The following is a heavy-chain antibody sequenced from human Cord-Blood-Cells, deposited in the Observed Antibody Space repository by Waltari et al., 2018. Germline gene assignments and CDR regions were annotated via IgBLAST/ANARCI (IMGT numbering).Heavy chain of an antibody. V-gene: IGHV1-2*04. CDR2: INPNRGGT. CDR3: ARGNGGSFYYFDY. CDR1: GYTFTGYY. Sequence: QVQLVQSGAEVKKPGASVKVSCKASGYTFTGYYMHWVRQAPGQGLEWMGWINPNRGGTNYAQKFQGWVTMTRDTSISTAYMELSRLRSDDTAVYYCARGNGGSFYYFDYWGQGTLVTVSS. J-gene: IGHJ4*02.